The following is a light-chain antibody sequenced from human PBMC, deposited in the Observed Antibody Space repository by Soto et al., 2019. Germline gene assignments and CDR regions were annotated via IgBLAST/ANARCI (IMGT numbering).Light chain of an antibody. CDR3: LQHYSWPWT. CDR1: QSVSNNY. V-gene: IGKV3-20*01. CDR2: GAS. Sequence: EIVLTQSPGTLSLSPGERATLSCRASQSVSNNYLAWYQQKPGQAPRLLIYGASNRATGIPDRFSGSGSETEFTLTISGLQSEDSGVYYCLQHYSWPWTFGQGTKVDIK. J-gene: IGKJ1*01.